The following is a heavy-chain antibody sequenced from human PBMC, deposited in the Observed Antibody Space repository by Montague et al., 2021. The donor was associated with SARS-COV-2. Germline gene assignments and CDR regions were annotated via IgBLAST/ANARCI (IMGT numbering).Heavy chain of an antibody. D-gene: IGHD3-3*01. J-gene: IGHJ4*02. V-gene: IGHV4-38-2*02. CDR2: IYHSGST. CDR3: AGDARYYDFWSGRAQTSPDY. Sequence: SETLSLTCTVSGYSISSGYYWGWIRQPPGKGLEWIGSIYHSGSTYYNPSLKSRVTISVDTSKNQFSLLLSSVTAADTAVYYCAGDARYYDFWSGRAQTSPDYWGQGTLVTVSS. CDR1: GYSISSGYY.